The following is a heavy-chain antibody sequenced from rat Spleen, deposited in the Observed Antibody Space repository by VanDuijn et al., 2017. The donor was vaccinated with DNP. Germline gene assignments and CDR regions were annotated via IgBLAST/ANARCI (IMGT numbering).Heavy chain of an antibody. CDR1: GYSITSNY. CDR2: ISYSGGT. Sequence: EVQLQESGPGLVKPSQSLSLTCSVTGYSITSNYWAWIRKFPGDKMEWVGHISYSGGTSYNPSLKSRISITRDTSKNQFFLQLNSVTTEDTATYYCARWYNYFDYWGQGVMVTVSS. V-gene: IGHV3-1*01. J-gene: IGHJ2*01. CDR3: ARWYNYFDY. D-gene: IGHD1-5*01.